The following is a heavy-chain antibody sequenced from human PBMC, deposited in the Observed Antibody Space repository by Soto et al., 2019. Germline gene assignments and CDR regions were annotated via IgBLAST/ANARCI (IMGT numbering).Heavy chain of an antibody. Sequence: GGSLRLSCAASGFTFSDYDMSWIRQAPGKGLEWVSYISSSGSTIYYADSVKGRFTISRDNAKNSLYLQMNSLRAEDTAVYYCARTIGKVPAATDYWGQGTLVTVSS. CDR3: ARTIGKVPAATDY. V-gene: IGHV3-11*01. J-gene: IGHJ4*02. D-gene: IGHD2-2*01. CDR1: GFTFSDYD. CDR2: ISSSGSTI.